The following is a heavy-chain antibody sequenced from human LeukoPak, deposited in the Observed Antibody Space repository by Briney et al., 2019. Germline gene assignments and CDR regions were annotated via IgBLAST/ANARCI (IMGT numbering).Heavy chain of an antibody. J-gene: IGHJ4*02. CDR3: AIPSSYSSGGIFDY. D-gene: IGHD6-19*01. CDR2: INPNSGGT. CDR1: GYTFTGYY. Sequence: GASVKVSYKASGYTFTGYYMHWVRQAPGQGLEWMGRINPNSGGTNYAQKFQGRVTTTRDTSISTAYMELSRLRSDDTAVYYCAIPSSYSSGGIFDYWGQGTLVTVSS. V-gene: IGHV1-2*06.